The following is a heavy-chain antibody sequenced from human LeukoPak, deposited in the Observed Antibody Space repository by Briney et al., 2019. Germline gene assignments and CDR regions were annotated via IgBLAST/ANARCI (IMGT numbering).Heavy chain of an antibody. J-gene: IGHJ5*02. D-gene: IGHD1-26*01. CDR2: IYYSGST. V-gene: IGHV4-59*01. Sequence: SETLSLTCTVSGGSISSYYWSWIRQPPGKGLEWIGYIYYSGSTDYNPSLKSRVTISVDTSKNQFSLKLSSVTAADMAVYYCAREAAWEPERWFDPWGQGTLVTVSS. CDR3: AREAAWEPERWFDP. CDR1: GGSISSYY.